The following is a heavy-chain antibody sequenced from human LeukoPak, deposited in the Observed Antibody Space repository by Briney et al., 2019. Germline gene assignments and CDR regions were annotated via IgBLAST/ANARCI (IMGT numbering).Heavy chain of an antibody. CDR1: GFTFSNYA. D-gene: IGHD6-25*01. J-gene: IGHJ3*02. V-gene: IGHV3-23*01. CDR2: ISGSGGNT. CDR3: AKDKGGSSGSFHI. Sequence: AGGSLRLSCAASGFTFSNYALSWVRQAPGKGLEWVSQISGSGGNTFYADSVKGRLTISRDNSKNTLFSQINSLRAEDTAVYYCAKDKGGSSGSFHIWGQGTMVTVSS.